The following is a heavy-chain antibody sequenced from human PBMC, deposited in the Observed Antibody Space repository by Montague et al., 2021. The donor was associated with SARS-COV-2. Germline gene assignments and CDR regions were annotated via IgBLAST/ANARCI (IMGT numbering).Heavy chain of an antibody. CDR3: TGADNYGS. D-gene: IGHD4-17*01. V-gene: IGHV3-23*01. J-gene: IGHJ5*02. CDR2: ISGSGGST. CDR1: GFTFSSFT. Sequence: SLGLSCAASGFTFSSFTMSWVRLAPGKGLEWVSTISGSGGSTWYADSVKGRFTISRDNSKSTLFLQMNSLRAEDTALYYCTGADNYGSWGWGALVTVSS.